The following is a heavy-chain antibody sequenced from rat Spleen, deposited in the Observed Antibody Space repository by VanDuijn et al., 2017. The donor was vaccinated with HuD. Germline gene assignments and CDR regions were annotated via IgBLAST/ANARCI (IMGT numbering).Heavy chain of an antibody. Sequence: QVQLKESGPGLVQPSQTLSLTCTVSGFSLPSNGVSWVRQPPGKGLEWIATISRGGHTYYSSTLKSRLSVSRDTSKSQVFLKMNSLQTEDTALYFCTRDHSYWGSYYPGGFAYWGQGTLVTVSS. V-gene: IGHV2S12*01. CDR1: GFSLPSNG. D-gene: IGHD1-12*02. CDR2: ISRGGHT. J-gene: IGHJ3*01. CDR3: TRDHSYWGSYYPGGFAY.